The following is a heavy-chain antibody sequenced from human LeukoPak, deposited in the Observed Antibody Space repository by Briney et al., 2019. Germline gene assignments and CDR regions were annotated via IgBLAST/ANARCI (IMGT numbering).Heavy chain of an antibody. V-gene: IGHV1-8*01. CDR3: ARGLRREQQLLRAFDY. CDR1: GYTFTNYD. J-gene: IGHJ4*02. D-gene: IGHD6-13*01. Sequence: ASVKVSCKASGYTFTNYDILWVRQASGQGLEWMGWMNPNSGNTGSAQKFQGRVTMTSNTSISTAYMELSSLRSEDTAVYYCARGLRREQQLLRAFDYWGQGTPVTVSS. CDR2: MNPNSGNT.